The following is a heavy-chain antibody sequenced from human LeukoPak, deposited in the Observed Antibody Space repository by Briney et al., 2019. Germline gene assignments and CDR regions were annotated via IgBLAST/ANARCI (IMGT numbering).Heavy chain of an antibody. J-gene: IGHJ5*02. CDR3: ARDLSGKHCGGDCDGWFDP. CDR2: IYYSGST. Sequence: PSETLSLTCTVSGGSINSYYWSWIRQPPGKGLEWIAYIYYSGSTYYNPSLKSRVTISVDTSKNQFSLKLTSVTAADTAVYYCARDLSGKHCGGDCDGWFDPWGQGTLVTVSS. CDR1: GGSINSYY. V-gene: IGHV4-59*12. D-gene: IGHD2-21*02.